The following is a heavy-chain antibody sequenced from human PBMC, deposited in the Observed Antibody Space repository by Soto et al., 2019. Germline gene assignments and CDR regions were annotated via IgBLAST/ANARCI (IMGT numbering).Heavy chain of an antibody. V-gene: IGHV4-59*01. CDR3: ARENGDYRFDD. CDR1: GGSISSYY. Sequence: SETLSLTCTVSGGSISSYYWSWIRQPPGKGLEWIGYIYYSGSTNYNPSLKSRVTISVDTSKNQFSLKLSSVTAADTAVYYCARENGDYRFDDWGQGTLVTVSS. D-gene: IGHD4-17*01. CDR2: IYYSGST. J-gene: IGHJ4*02.